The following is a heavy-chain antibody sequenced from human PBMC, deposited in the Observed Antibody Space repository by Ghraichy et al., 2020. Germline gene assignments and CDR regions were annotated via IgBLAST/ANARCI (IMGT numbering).Heavy chain of an antibody. V-gene: IGHV3-7*01. CDR3: ARDGPGTYDY. Sequence: GGSLRLSCAASGFTFSSYWMSWVRQAPGKGLEWVANIKQDGSETWYAVSVKGRFTISRDNAKNSLYLQMNSLRAEDTDVYYCARDGPGTYDYWGQGTLVTVSS. CDR1: GFTFSSYW. CDR2: IKQDGSET. D-gene: IGHD1-7*01. J-gene: IGHJ4*02.